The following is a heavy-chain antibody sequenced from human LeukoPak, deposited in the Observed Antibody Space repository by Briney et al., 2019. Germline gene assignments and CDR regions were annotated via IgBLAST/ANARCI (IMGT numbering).Heavy chain of an antibody. CDR3: VRVRTGTSCYDY. J-gene: IGHJ4*02. CDR1: GGSISSSDSH. D-gene: IGHD2-2*01. CDR2: ISYRGST. Sequence: SETLSLTCTVSGGSISSSDSHWSWIRQSPGKGLEWIGYISYRGSTSYNPSLRSRLTISIDTSQNQFSLKLTSVTAADTAVNYCVRVRTGTSCYDYWGQGTLVTVSS. V-gene: IGHV4-30-4*01.